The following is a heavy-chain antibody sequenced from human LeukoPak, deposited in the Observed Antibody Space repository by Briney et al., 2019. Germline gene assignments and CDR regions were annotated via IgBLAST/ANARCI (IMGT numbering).Heavy chain of an antibody. V-gene: IGHV3-48*01. CDR3: ARRLDY. CDR2: ISSTSSTI. J-gene: IGHJ4*02. CDR1: GFTFSSYS. Sequence: PGGSLRLSCAASGFTFSSYSMNWVRQAPGKGLEWVSYISSTSSTIYYADSVKGRFTISRDNAKNSLYLQVNSLRAEDTAVYYCARRLDYWGQGTLVTVSS.